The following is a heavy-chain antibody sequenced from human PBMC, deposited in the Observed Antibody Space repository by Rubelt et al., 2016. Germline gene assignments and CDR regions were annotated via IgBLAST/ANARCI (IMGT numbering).Heavy chain of an antibody. CDR2: VHYNGAT. CDR1: GGSISSDSF. J-gene: IGHJ5*02. CDR3: AGFGGIAVAGTSNWCGP. D-gene: IGHD6-19*01. V-gene: IGHV4-39*07. Sequence: QLQLQQSGPGLVKSSETLSLACTVSGGSISSDSFWGWIRQPPDKGLEWVGCVHYNGATHYNPSLESRVAMSVEPSKNQSSPGVWYVPAEYSAVYYGAGFGGIAVAGTSNWCGPWGQGTLVIVSS.